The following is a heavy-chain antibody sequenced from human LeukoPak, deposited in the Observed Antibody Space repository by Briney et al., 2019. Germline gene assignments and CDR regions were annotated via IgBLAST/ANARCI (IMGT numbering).Heavy chain of an antibody. Sequence: ASVKVSCKASGYTFTIYDINWVRQATGQGLEWKGWMNPNSGNTGYAQKFQGRVTMTRNTSISTAYMELRSLRSEDTAAYYYARTAMVVERKFDYWGQESLVTVSS. CDR1: GYTFTIYD. D-gene: IGHD2-15*01. CDR3: ARTAMVVERKFDY. CDR2: MNPNSGNT. V-gene: IGHV1-8*01. J-gene: IGHJ4*02.